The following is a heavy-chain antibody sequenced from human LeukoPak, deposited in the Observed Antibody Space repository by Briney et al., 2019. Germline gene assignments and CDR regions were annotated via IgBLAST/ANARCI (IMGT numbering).Heavy chain of an antibody. CDR1: GFTFSSYS. J-gene: IGHJ3*02. CDR2: ISSSSSYI. Sequence: GGSLRLSCAASGFTFSSYSMNWVRQAPGKGLEWVSSISSSSSYIYYADSVKGRFTISRDNAKNSLYLQMNSLRAEDTAVYCCASGNYDILGDAFDIWGQGTMVTVSS. D-gene: IGHD3-9*01. V-gene: IGHV3-21*01. CDR3: ASGNYDILGDAFDI.